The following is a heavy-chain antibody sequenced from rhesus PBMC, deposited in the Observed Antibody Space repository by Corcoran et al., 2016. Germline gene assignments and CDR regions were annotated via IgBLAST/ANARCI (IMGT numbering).Heavy chain of an antibody. CDR3: ARVFSY. J-gene: IGHJ4*01. V-gene: IGHV4-76*01. CDR1: GGSINSAYD. CDR2: VYGSSGST. D-gene: IGHD2-27*01. Sequence: QVQLQESGPGVVKPSETLSLTCAVSGGSINSAYDWSWLRQLPGEGLEWIGYVYGSSGSTNYNPSLKNRVTISKDASKNQFSLKLSSVTAADTAVYYCARVFSYWGQGVLVTVSS.